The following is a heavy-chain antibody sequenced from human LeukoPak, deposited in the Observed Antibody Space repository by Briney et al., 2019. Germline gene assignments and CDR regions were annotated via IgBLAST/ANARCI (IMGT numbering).Heavy chain of an antibody. CDR2: IIPIFGTA. Sequence: GASVKVSCKASGGTFSSYAISWARQAPGQGLEWWGRIIPIFGTANYAQKFQGRVTITTDESTSTAYMELSSLRSEDTAVYYCARGDGVVTRYYFDYWGQGTLVTVSS. J-gene: IGHJ4*02. CDR1: GGTFSSYA. CDR3: ARGDGVVTRYYFDY. V-gene: IGHV1-69*05. D-gene: IGHD3-3*01.